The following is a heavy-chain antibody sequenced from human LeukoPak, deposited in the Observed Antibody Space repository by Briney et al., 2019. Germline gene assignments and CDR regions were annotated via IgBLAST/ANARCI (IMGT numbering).Heavy chain of an antibody. CDR3: ARAITYYDGLDV. Sequence: ASVKVSCKASGYTFTGYYMHWVRQAPGQGLEWMGWINLNTGGTNYAQNFQGRVTMTWDTSRDTSITTAYMELSRLRSDDTAVYYCARAITYYDGLDVWGQGTTVTVSS. CDR2: INLNTGGT. D-gene: IGHD1-14*01. V-gene: IGHV1-2*02. J-gene: IGHJ6*02. CDR1: GYTFTGYY.